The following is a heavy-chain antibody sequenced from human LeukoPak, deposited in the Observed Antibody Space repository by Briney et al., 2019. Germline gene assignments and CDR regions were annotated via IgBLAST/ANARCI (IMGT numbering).Heavy chain of an antibody. D-gene: IGHD6-13*01. J-gene: IGHJ1*01. CDR2: ISGSGGST. CDR1: GFTFSSYA. V-gene: IGHV3-23*01. Sequence: GGSLRLSCAASGFTFSSYAMSWVRQAPGKGLEWVSAISGSGGSTYYADSVKGRFTISRDNSKNTLYLQMNSLRAEDMAVYYCAKASSSWYTRYFQHWGQGTLVTVSS. CDR3: AKASSSWYTRYFQH.